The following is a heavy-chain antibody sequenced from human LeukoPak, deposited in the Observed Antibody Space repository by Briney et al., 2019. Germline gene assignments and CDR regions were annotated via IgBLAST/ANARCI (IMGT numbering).Heavy chain of an antibody. D-gene: IGHD6-13*01. Sequence: GGSLRLSCAASGFTFSSYAMSWVRQAPGKGLEWGSAISGSGGSTYYADSVKGRFTISRDNSMNTLYLQMNSLRAEDTAVYYCAKDPSSSWFGDYFDYWGQGTLVTVSS. J-gene: IGHJ4*02. CDR2: ISGSGGST. CDR3: AKDPSSSWFGDYFDY. V-gene: IGHV3-23*01. CDR1: GFTFSSYA.